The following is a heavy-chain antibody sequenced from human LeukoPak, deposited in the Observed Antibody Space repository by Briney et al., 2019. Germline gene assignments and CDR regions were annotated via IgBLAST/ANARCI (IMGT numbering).Heavy chain of an antibody. V-gene: IGHV3-30-3*01. CDR2: ISYDGSNK. D-gene: IGHD4/OR15-4a*01. CDR3: AKDIRRGTMYYYYYGMDV. CDR1: GFTFSSYA. Sequence: GRSLRLSCAASGFTFSSYAMHWVRQAPGKGLEWVAVISYDGSNKYYADSVKGRFTISRDNSKNTLHLQMNSLRAEDTAVYYCAKDIRRGTMYYYYYGMDVWGQGTTVTVSS. J-gene: IGHJ6*02.